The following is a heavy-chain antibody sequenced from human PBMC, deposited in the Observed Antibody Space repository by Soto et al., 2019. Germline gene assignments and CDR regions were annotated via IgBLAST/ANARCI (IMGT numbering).Heavy chain of an antibody. D-gene: IGHD2-2*01. J-gene: IGHJ6*02. CDR2: ISYDGSDK. CDR1: GFTFSNYG. CDR3: AKVTGYCSSSSCRRDYYYYYGMDV. Sequence: PGGSLRLSCADSGFTFSNYGMHWVRQAPGKGLEWVAVISYDGSDKYYADSVKGRFSISRDNSKNTLYLQMNSLRAEDTAVYYCAKVTGYCSSSSCRRDYYYYYGMDVWGQGTTVTVSS. V-gene: IGHV3-30*18.